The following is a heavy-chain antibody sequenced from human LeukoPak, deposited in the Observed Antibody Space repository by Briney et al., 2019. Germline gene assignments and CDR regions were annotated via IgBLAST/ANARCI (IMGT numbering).Heavy chain of an antibody. D-gene: IGHD3-10*02. CDR3: AELGITMIGGV. CDR2: IYSSGDT. V-gene: IGHV3-53*01. CDR1: GFTVSSNY. J-gene: IGHJ6*04. Sequence: GGSLRLSCAASGFTVSSNYMSWVRQAPGKGLEWVSLIYSSGDTYYADSVKGRFTISRDNSKNTLYLQMNSLRAEDTAVYYCAELGITMIGGVWGKGTTVTISS.